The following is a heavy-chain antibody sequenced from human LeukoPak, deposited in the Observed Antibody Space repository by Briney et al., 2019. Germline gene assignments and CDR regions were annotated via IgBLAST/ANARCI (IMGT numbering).Heavy chain of an antibody. J-gene: IGHJ4*02. D-gene: IGHD1-26*01. Sequence: GGSQRLSCAASGFTFSSYAMHWVRQAPGKGLEWVAVISYDGSNKYYADSVKGRFTISRDNSKNTLYLQMNSLRAEDTAVYYCASSTFIVGATGYWGQGTLVTVSS. CDR2: ISYDGSNK. CDR3: ASSTFIVGATGY. CDR1: GFTFSSYA. V-gene: IGHV3-30-3*01.